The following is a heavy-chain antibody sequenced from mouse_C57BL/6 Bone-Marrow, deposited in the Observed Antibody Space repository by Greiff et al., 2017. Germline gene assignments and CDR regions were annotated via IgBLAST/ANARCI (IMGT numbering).Heavy chain of an antibody. CDR1: GYAFSSSW. CDR3: ARLAYYSNYGGFAY. J-gene: IGHJ3*01. V-gene: IGHV1-82*01. Sequence: QVQLQQSGPELVKPGASVKISCKASGYAFSSSWMNWVKQRPGKGLEWIGRIYPGDGDTNYNGKFKGKATLTADTSSSTAYMQLSSLTSEDSAVYFCARLAYYSNYGGFAYWGQGTLVTVSA. CDR2: IYPGDGDT. D-gene: IGHD2-5*01.